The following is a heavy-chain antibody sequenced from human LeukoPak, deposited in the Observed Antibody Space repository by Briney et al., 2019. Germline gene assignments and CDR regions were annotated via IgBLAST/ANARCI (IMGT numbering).Heavy chain of an antibody. V-gene: IGHV1-69*05. Sequence: SVTVSCKASGGTFSSYAISWVRQAPGQGLEWMGGIIPIFGTANYAQKFQGRVTITTDESTSTAYMELSSLRSEDTAVYYCARAAMVRGGYYYYYYMDVWGKGTTVTVSS. CDR3: ARAAMVRGGYYYYYYMDV. CDR1: GGTFSSYA. D-gene: IGHD3-10*01. J-gene: IGHJ6*03. CDR2: IIPIFGTA.